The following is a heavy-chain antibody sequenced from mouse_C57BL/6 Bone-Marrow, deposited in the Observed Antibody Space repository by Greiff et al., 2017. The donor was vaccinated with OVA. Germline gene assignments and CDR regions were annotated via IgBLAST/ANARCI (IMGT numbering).Heavy chain of an antibody. Sequence: QVQLQQSGAELARPGASVKLSCKASGYTFTSYGISWVKQRTGQGLEWIGEIYPRSGNTYYNEKFKGKATLTADKSSSTAYMELRSLTSEDSAVYFCARMEGQIGDYYAMDYWGQGTSVTVSS. CDR2: IYPRSGNT. V-gene: IGHV1-81*01. CDR1: GYTFTSYG. J-gene: IGHJ4*01. CDR3: ARMEGQIGDYYAMDY. D-gene: IGHD3-2*01.